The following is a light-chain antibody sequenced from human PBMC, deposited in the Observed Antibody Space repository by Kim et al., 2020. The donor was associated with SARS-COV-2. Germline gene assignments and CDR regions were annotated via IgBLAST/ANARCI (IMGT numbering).Light chain of an antibody. CDR3: LQDYTYPWT. CDR2: AAS. J-gene: IGKJ1*01. V-gene: IGKV1-6*01. Sequence: ASIGDRVTITCRPSQGIRNDLSWYQQKPGPAPKVLVYAASSLQPGVPSRFSGSGSDTDFTLTISSLQPEDAATYYCLQDYTYPWTFGQGTKVDIK. CDR1: QGIRND.